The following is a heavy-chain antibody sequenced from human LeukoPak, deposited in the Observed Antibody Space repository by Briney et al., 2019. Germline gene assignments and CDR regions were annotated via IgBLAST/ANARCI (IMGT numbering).Heavy chain of an antibody. CDR3: ARHEVVPAAMRNSFDP. V-gene: IGHV5-10-1*01. CDR2: FDPSDSYT. J-gene: IGHJ5*02. CDR1: GYSFTSYW. D-gene: IGHD2-2*01. Sequence: GESLRFSCKGSGYSFTSYWISWVRQMPGKGLEWMGRFDPSDSYTNSSPSFQGHVTISADKSICTAYLQWSRLKTSDTAMYYCARHEVVPAAMRNSFDPWGQGTLVTVSS.